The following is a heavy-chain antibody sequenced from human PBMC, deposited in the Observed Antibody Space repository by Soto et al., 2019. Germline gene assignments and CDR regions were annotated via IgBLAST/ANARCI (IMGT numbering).Heavy chain of an antibody. Sequence: QLQLQESGSGLVKPSQTLSLTCAVSGGSISSGGYSWSWIRQPPGKGLEWIGYIYHIGNTYYNPSLKSRVTISVDRSKNQFSLKLSSVTAADTAVYYCASAGGLGAVAADYWGQGTLVTVSS. D-gene: IGHD6-19*01. CDR2: IYHIGNT. CDR3: ASAGGLGAVAADY. V-gene: IGHV4-30-2*01. J-gene: IGHJ4*02. CDR1: GGSISSGGYS.